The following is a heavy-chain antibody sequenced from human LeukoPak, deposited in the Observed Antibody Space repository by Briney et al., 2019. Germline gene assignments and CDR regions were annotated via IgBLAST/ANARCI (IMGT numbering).Heavy chain of an antibody. J-gene: IGHJ4*02. Sequence: SVPVSFMPCLGTLSSYTSSWLRQAAGQGLDGMGGLIRIFGTANYAQKFQGRITISADKSTSTAYMELSSLRSDDTAVYYCERDGGDDWDYWGQGTLVTVSS. V-gene: IGHV1-69*06. CDR2: LIRIFGTA. CDR1: LGTLSSYT. D-gene: IGHD3-9*01. CDR3: ERDGGDDWDY.